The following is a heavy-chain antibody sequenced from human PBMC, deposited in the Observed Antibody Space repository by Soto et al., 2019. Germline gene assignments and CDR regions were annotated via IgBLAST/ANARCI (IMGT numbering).Heavy chain of an antibody. V-gene: IGHV3-23*01. CDR3: AKDLKSNXVVVVASFDP. J-gene: IGHJ5*02. CDR1: GFTFSSYA. CDR2: ISGSGGST. Sequence: VQLLESGGGLVQPGGSLRLSCAASGFTFSSYAMSWVRQAPGKGLEWVSAISGSGGSTYYADSVKGRFTISRDNSKNTLYLQMNSLRAEDTAVYYCAKDLKSNXVVVVASFDPWGQGTLVTVSS. D-gene: IGHD2-15*01.